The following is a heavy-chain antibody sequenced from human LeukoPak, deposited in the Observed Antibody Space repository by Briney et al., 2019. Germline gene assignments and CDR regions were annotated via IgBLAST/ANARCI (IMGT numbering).Heavy chain of an antibody. Sequence: GASVKVSCKASGYTFTGYYMHWVRQAPGQGLEWMGWINPNSGGTNYAQKFQGRVTMTRDTSISTAYMELSRLRSDDTAVYYCARVRKSSLNDYSIPFDPWGQGTLVTVSS. CDR1: GYTFTGYY. CDR2: INPNSGGT. D-gene: IGHD4-11*01. V-gene: IGHV1-2*02. CDR3: ARVRKSSLNDYSIPFDP. J-gene: IGHJ5*02.